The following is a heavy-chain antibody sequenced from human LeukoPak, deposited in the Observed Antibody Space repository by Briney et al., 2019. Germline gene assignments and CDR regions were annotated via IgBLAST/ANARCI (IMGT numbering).Heavy chain of an antibody. Sequence: GGSLRLSCAASGFTFRSYAMSWVRQAPGKGLEWVLAISGSGTSTYYADSVKGRFTISRDNSKNTLYLQMNSLRAEDTAVYYCEGTYYYDSGDDHWGQGTLVTVSS. D-gene: IGHD3-22*01. CDR3: EGTYYYDSGDDH. V-gene: IGHV3-23*01. CDR2: ISGSGTST. CDR1: GFTFRSYA. J-gene: IGHJ4*02.